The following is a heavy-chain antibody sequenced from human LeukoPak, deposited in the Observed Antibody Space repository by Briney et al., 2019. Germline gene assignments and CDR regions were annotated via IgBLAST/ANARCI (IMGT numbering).Heavy chain of an antibody. J-gene: IGHJ5*02. Sequence: ASVKVSCKASGGTFSSYAISWVRQAPGQGLEWMGGIIPIFGTANYAQKFQGRVTITTDESTSTAYMELSSLRSEDTAVYYCARVVPAAMGRRVNWFDPWGQGTLVTVSS. CDR2: IIPIFGTA. D-gene: IGHD2-2*01. V-gene: IGHV1-69*05. CDR1: GGTFSSYA. CDR3: ARVVPAAMGRRVNWFDP.